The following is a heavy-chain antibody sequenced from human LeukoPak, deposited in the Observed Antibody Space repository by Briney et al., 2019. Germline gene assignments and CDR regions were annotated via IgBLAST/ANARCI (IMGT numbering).Heavy chain of an antibody. CDR1: GGTLSSYA. Sequence: AVKVSCKASGGTLSSYAISWVRQAPGQGREWMGGIIPIFGTANYPQKFQGRVTITADESTSTAYLQLSSLRSEDTAVYCCARLYYYGSGSYYHPYYYYGMDVWGQGATVPVSS. CDR2: IIPIFGTA. CDR3: ARLYYYGSGSYYHPYYYYGMDV. D-gene: IGHD3-10*01. V-gene: IGHV1-69*13. J-gene: IGHJ6*02.